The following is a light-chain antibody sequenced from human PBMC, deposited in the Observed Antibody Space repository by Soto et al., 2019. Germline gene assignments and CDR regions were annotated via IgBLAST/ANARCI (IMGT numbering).Light chain of an antibody. J-gene: IGKJ1*01. Sequence: DIQMTQSPSTLPASLGDRVTITCRASQSISNSLAWYQKKAGTAPKLLFYHASTLESGVPSRFSGSGAGTELTLTISSMQPDAFAKYYCQQYNSYSFGHGTKVDIK. V-gene: IGKV1-5*01. CDR3: QQYNSYS. CDR2: HAS. CDR1: QSISNS.